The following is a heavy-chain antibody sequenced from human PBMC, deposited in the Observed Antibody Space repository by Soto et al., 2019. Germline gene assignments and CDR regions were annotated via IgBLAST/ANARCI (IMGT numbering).Heavy chain of an antibody. J-gene: IGHJ4*02. D-gene: IGHD6-13*01. CDR3: ARGLAAGDY. Sequence: QVQLVQSGAEVKNPGASVKVSCKASGYTFTNYYIHWVRQAPGQGLEWMAIINPSGGSTNSAQKFQGRVTLARDTFTNTVYMELSSLRSEDTAIYYCARGLAAGDYWGQGTLVTVSS. CDR1: GYTFTNYY. V-gene: IGHV1-46*01. CDR2: INPSGGST.